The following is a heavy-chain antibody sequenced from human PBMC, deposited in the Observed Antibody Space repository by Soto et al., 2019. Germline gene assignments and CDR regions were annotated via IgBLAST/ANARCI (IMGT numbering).Heavy chain of an antibody. Sequence: SETLSLTCTVSGGSISSSSYYWGWIRQPPGKGLEWIGSIYYSGSTYYNPSLKSRVTISVDTSKNQFSLKLSSVTAADTAVYYCARRRHPGALLIVATIVGAFDIWGQGTMVTVS. CDR1: GGSISSSSYY. CDR3: ARRRHPGALLIVATIVGAFDI. V-gene: IGHV4-39*01. CDR2: IYYSGST. J-gene: IGHJ3*02. D-gene: IGHD5-12*01.